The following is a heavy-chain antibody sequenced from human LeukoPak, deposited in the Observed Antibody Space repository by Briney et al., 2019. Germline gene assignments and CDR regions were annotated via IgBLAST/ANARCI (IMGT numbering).Heavy chain of an antibody. J-gene: IGHJ4*02. CDR2: ISSSGSTI. CDR1: GFTFSSYE. D-gene: IGHD6-13*01. CDR3: ARVPGIAAAGHFDY. Sequence: GGSLRLSCAASGFTFSSYEMNWVRQAPGKGLEWVSYISSSGSTIYYADSVKGRFTISRDNAKNSLYLQVNSLRAEDTAVYYCARVPGIAAAGHFDYWGQGTLVTVSS. V-gene: IGHV3-48*03.